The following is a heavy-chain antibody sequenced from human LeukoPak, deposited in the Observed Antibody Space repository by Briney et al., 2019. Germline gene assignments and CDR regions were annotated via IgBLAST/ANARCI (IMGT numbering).Heavy chain of an antibody. CDR1: GFNFNNYW. J-gene: IGHJ4*02. D-gene: IGHD3-16*01. V-gene: IGHV3-48*02. CDR3: ARDRGRVFDY. Sequence: GGSLRLSCAASGFNFNNYWMSWVRQAPGKGLEWVSYITSSSSGLWYADSVKGRFTISRDNAKNSLYLQMNSLRDEDTAVYYCARDRGRVFDYWGQGTLVTVSS. CDR2: ITSSSSGL.